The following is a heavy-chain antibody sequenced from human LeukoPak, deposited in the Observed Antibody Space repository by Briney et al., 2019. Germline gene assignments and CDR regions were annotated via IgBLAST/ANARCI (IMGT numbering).Heavy chain of an antibody. Sequence: ASVKVSCKASGDTFTGYYIHWVRQAPGQGLEWMGRINPNSGGTNCAQKFQGRVTMTRDTSINTAYVDLTKLRSDDTAVYYCARSRRSGSYGIGYWGQGTLVTVSS. CDR2: INPNSGGT. CDR3: ARSRRSGSYGIGY. CDR1: GDTFTGYY. J-gene: IGHJ4*02. D-gene: IGHD3-10*01. V-gene: IGHV1-2*06.